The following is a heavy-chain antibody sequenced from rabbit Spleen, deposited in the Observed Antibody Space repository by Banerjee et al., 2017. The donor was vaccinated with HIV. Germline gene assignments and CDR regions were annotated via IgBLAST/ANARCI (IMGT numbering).Heavy chain of an antibody. CDR2: ISTGDHST. V-gene: IGHV1S40*01. Sequence: QSLEESGGDLVKPGASLTLTCTASGFSFSSSDYMCWVRQAPGKGLEWIGCISTGDHSTYYASWVNGRFTISSDNAQNTLYLQLKSLTAADTATYFCARGPPYAGYTSYGYVYFNLWGPGTLVTVS. CDR3: ARGPPYAGYTSYGYVYFNL. J-gene: IGHJ4*01. CDR1: GFSFSSSDY. D-gene: IGHD6-1*01.